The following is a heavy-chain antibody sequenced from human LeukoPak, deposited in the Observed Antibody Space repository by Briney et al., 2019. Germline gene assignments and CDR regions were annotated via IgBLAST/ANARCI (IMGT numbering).Heavy chain of an antibody. D-gene: IGHD3-3*01. J-gene: IGHJ6*02. V-gene: IGHV1-8*01. CDR3: ARGKWIRFLEWTLYYYYGMDV. Sequence: ASVKVSCKASGYTFTSYDINWVRQATGQGLEWMGWMNPTSGNTGYAQKFQGRVTMTRNTSISTAYMELSSLRSEDTAAYYCARGKWIRFLEWTLYYYYGMDVWGQGTTVTVSS. CDR2: MNPTSGNT. CDR1: GYTFTSYD.